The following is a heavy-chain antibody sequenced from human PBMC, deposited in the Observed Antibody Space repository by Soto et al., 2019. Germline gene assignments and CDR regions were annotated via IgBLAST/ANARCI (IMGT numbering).Heavy chain of an antibody. D-gene: IGHD4-4*01. CDR3: ARLDYSNYPFYYYYYMDV. J-gene: IGHJ6*03. V-gene: IGHV3-11*01. CDR2: ISSSGSTI. Sequence: GGSLRLSCAASGFTFSDYYMSWIRQAPGKGLEWVSYISSSGSTIYYADSVKGRFTISRDNAKNSLYLQMNSLRAEDTAVYYCARLDYSNYPFYYYYYMDVWGKGTTVTVSS. CDR1: GFTFSDYY.